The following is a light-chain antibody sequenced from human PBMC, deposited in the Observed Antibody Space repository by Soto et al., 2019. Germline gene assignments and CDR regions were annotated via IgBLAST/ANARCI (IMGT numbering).Light chain of an antibody. Sequence: EIVLTQSPATLSLSPGERATLSCRASQSVSSYLAWYQQKPGQAPRLLIYDASNRATGIPARFSGSGSGTEFTLTISSLQSEDFAVYYCQQYGSSQTWTFGQGTKVDIK. CDR2: DAS. CDR1: QSVSSY. CDR3: QQYGSSQTWT. J-gene: IGKJ1*01. V-gene: IGKV3-11*01.